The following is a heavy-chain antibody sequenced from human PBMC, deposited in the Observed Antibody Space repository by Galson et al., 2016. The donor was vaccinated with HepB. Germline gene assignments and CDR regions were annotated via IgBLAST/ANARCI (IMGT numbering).Heavy chain of an antibody. V-gene: IGHV3-33*01. CDR2: IWFDGSYK. CDR3: AREGLFCNTATCYYLYNMDV. CDR1: GFTFNKYG. Sequence: SLRLSCAASGFTFNKYGMHWVRQAPGKGLEWVAVIWFDGSYKFYADSVKGRFTTSRDNSKNTVYLQMNSLRAADTAVYYCAREGLFCNTATCYYLYNMDVWGQGTTVTVSS. D-gene: IGHD2-2*01. J-gene: IGHJ6*03.